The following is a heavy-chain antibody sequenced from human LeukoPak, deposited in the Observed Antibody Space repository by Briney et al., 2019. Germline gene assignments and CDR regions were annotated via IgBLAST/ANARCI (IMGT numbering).Heavy chain of an antibody. Sequence: LPEGSLRLSCAASGFTFSSYAMSWVRQATGKGLEWVSAISGSGGSTYYADSVKGRFTVSRDNSKNTLYLQMNSLRAEDTAVYYCARGVVPLWGQGTLVTVSS. CDR2: ISGSGGST. CDR1: GFTFSSYA. CDR3: ARGVVPL. V-gene: IGHV3-23*01. J-gene: IGHJ4*02. D-gene: IGHD2-2*01.